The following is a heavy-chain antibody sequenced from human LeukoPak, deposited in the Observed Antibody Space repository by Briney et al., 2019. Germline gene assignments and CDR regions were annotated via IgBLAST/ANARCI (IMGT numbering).Heavy chain of an antibody. CDR3: ARLYDSSGYYPYYYGMDV. D-gene: IGHD3-22*01. CDR2: IYTSGST. CDR1: GGSISSYY. Sequence: SETLSLTCTVSGGSISSYYWSWIRQPAGKGLEWIGRIYTSGSTNYNPSLKSRVTISVDTSKNQFSLKLSSVTAADTAVYYCARLYDSSGYYPYYYGMDVWGQGTTVTVSS. V-gene: IGHV4-4*07. J-gene: IGHJ6*02.